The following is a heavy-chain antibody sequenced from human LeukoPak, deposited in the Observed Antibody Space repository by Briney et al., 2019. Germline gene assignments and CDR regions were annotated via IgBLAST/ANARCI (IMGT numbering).Heavy chain of an antibody. Sequence: GGSLRLSCAASGFTFSSYSMNWVRQAPGKGVEWVSSISSSSSHIYYADSVKGRFTISRDNAKNSLYLQMNSLKAADTAVYYCARDLQPASYYDSSASRSNWFDPWGQGTLVTVSS. D-gene: IGHD3-22*01. V-gene: IGHV3-21*01. CDR2: ISSSSSHI. J-gene: IGHJ5*02. CDR3: ARDLQPASYYDSSASRSNWFDP. CDR1: GFTFSSYS.